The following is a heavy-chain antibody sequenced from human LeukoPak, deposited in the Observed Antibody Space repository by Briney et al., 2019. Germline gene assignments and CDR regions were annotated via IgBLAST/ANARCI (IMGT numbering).Heavy chain of an antibody. J-gene: IGHJ4*02. CDR1: GFSVSSDY. V-gene: IGHV3-53*01. CDR2: LCSGGST. D-gene: IGHD5-18*01. Sequence: GGSLRLSCVASGFSVSSDYMTWVRQVPGKGLEWVSVLCSGGSTYYADSVKGRFTISRDNSKNTLYLQMNNLRVEDTAVYYCARYHTALNYWGQGTLVTASS. CDR3: ARYHTALNY.